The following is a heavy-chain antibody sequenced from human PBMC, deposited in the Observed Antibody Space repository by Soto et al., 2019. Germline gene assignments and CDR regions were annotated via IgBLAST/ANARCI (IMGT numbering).Heavy chain of an antibody. J-gene: IGHJ4*02. CDR1: GYTFTNYY. CDR3: ARRYSSRWHFDY. Sequence: VASVKVSCKASGYTFTNYYVHWVRQAPAQGLEWMGMINPSGGGTNYAQKFQGRVTMTRDTSTSTVYMELSSLRSEDTAVYYCARRYSSRWHFDYWGQGTLVTVSS. V-gene: IGHV1-46*03. D-gene: IGHD6-13*01. CDR2: INPSGGGT.